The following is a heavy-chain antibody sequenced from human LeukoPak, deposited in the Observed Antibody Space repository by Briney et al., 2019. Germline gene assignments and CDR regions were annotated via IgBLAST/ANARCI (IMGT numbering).Heavy chain of an antibody. CDR1: GFTFSTYG. CDR2: ISGSGGSR. Sequence: WGSLRLSCAASGFTFSTYGMSWVRQAPGKGLEWVSGISGSGGSRFYTDSVKGRFTISRDNSKNTLYLQMNSLRAEDTAVYYCAKLREWELPDLFDYWGQGTLVTVSS. CDR3: AKLREWELPDLFDY. D-gene: IGHD1-26*01. J-gene: IGHJ4*02. V-gene: IGHV3-23*01.